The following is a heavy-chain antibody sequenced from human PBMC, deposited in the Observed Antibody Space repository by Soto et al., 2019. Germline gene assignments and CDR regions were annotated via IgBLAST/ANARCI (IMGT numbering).Heavy chain of an antibody. CDR1: AGPSSRSNFH. D-gene: IGHD2-15*01. Sequence: SETRSPTCTVSAGPSSRSNFHWGCLRQPPGKGLEWICSIYYSGSTYHSPSLKSRVTISVDTSKNQFSLKLSSVTAADTAVYVFARRERAAATDCWFEPLGQ. J-gene: IGHJ5*02. CDR3: ARRERAAATDCWFEP. V-gene: IGHV4-39*01. CDR2: IYYSGST.